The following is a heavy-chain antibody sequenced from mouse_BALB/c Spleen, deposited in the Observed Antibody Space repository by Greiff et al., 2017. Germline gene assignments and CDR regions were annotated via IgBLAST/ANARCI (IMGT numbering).Heavy chain of an antibody. V-gene: IGHV5-12-2*01. D-gene: IGHD1-1*01. CDR1: GFTFSSYT. J-gene: IGHJ2*01. CDR2: ISNGGGST. Sequence: EVQGVESGGGLVQPGGSLKLSCAASGFTFSSYTMSWVRQTPEKRLEWVAYISNGGGSTYYPDTVKGRFTISRDNAKNTLYLQMSSLKSEDTAMYYCARQDYYGYFDYWGQGTTLTVSS. CDR3: ARQDYYGYFDY.